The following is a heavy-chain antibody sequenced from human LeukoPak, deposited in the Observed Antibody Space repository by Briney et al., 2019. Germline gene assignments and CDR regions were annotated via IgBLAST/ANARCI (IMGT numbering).Heavy chain of an antibody. D-gene: IGHD2-2*01. Sequence: SETLSLTCAVYGGSFSGYYWSWIRQPPGKGLEWIGEINHSGSTNYNPSLKSRVTISVDTSKNQFSPKLSSVTAADTAVYYCARGPWWDCSSTSCYGGKPFDYWGQGTLVTVSS. CDR2: INHSGST. J-gene: IGHJ4*02. V-gene: IGHV4-34*01. CDR1: GGSFSGYY. CDR3: ARGPWWDCSSTSCYGGKPFDY.